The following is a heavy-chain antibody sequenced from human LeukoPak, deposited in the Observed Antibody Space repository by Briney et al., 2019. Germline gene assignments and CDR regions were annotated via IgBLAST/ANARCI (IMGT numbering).Heavy chain of an antibody. CDR3: ARIYYAQVDF. V-gene: IGHV4-59*01. D-gene: IGHD1-26*01. Sequence: ASETLSLTCTVSGGSISSYYWSWIRQPPGKGLEWIGYIYYSGSTNYNPSLKSRVTISVDTSKNQFSLKLSSVTAADTAAYYCARIYYAQVDFWGQGTLVTVSS. CDR1: GGSISSYY. J-gene: IGHJ4*02. CDR2: IYYSGST.